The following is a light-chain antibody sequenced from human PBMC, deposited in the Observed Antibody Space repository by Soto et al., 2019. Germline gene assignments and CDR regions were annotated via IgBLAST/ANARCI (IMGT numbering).Light chain of an antibody. CDR3: SSYAGNNNYV. CDR1: SSDIGDYNY. V-gene: IGLV2-8*01. Sequence: SVLTQPPSASGSPGQSVTFSGTGTSSDIGDYNYVSWYQQHPGKAPKLMIYEVTKRPSGVPDRFSGSKSGNTASLTVSGLQADDEADYYCSSYAGNNNYVFGTGTKVTV. J-gene: IGLJ1*01. CDR2: EVT.